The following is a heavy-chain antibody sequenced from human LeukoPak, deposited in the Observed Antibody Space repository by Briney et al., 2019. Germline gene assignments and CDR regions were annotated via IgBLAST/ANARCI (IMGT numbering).Heavy chain of an antibody. Sequence: GASVKVSCKASGYSFTAFYMHWVRQAPGQGLEWMGWINPNTGGTNYAQKFQGRVTLTRDTSINTAYMELRWLSSDDTAVYYCTRGPSHGAFDIWDQGTMVTVSS. V-gene: IGHV1-2*02. CDR1: GYSFTAFY. CDR2: INPNTGGT. CDR3: TRGPSHGAFDI. D-gene: IGHD2-2*01. J-gene: IGHJ3*02.